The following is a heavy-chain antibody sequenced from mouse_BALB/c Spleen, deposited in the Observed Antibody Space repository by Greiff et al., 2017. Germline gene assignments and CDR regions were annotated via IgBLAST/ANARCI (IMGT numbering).Heavy chain of an antibody. V-gene: IGHV5-17*02. D-gene: IGHD1-1*01. CDR1: GFTFSSFG. CDR2: ISSGSSTI. J-gene: IGHJ3*01. CDR3: ARERGGSPSD. Sequence: EVHLVESGGGLVQPGGSRKLSCAASGFTFSSFGMHWVRQAPEKGLEWVAYISSGSSTIYYADTVKGRFTISRDNPKNTLFLQMTSLRSEDTAMYYCARERGGSPSDWGQGTLVTVSA.